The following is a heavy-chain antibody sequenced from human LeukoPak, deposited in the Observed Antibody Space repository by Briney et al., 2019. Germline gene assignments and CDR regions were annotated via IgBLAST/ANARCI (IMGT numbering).Heavy chain of an antibody. Sequence: GASVKVSCKASGGTFSSYGISWVRQAPGQGLEWMGRIIPTFGIVNHAQKFQDRVTVTTDESTTTVYMELSSLRSEDTAVYYCARGARGYSGGFDSLLYFDCWGQGTLVTVSS. J-gene: IGHJ4*02. CDR3: ARGARGYSGGFDSLLYFDC. CDR2: IIPTFGIV. V-gene: IGHV1-69*05. CDR1: GGTFSSYG. D-gene: IGHD5-12*01.